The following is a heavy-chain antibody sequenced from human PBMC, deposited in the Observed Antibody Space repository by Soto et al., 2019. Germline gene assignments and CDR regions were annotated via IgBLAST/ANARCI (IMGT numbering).Heavy chain of an antibody. V-gene: IGHV3-48*01. CDR3: ARDPTAVTSRFDP. D-gene: IGHD4-4*01. Sequence: GGSLRLSCAASGFTFSSYSMNWVRQAPGKGLEWVSYISSSSSTIYYADSEKGRFTISRDNAKKSLYLQMNSLRAEDTVVYYCARDPTAVTSRFDPWGQGTLVTVSS. CDR1: GFTFSSYS. J-gene: IGHJ5*02. CDR2: ISSSSSTI.